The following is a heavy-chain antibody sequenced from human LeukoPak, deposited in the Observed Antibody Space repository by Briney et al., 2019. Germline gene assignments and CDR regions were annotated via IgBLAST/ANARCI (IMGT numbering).Heavy chain of an antibody. J-gene: IGHJ4*02. CDR2: IYYSGTT. D-gene: IGHD1-26*01. CDR3: ARLRLTPVSGALDY. CDR1: GGSISSGSFF. V-gene: IGHV4-39*01. Sequence: SETLSLTCTVSGGSISSGSFFCGWIRQPPGKGLEWIGNIYYSGTTYYNPSLKSRVTISVDTSKIQFSLKLNSVTAADTAVYYCARLRLTPVSGALDYWGQGTLVTVSS.